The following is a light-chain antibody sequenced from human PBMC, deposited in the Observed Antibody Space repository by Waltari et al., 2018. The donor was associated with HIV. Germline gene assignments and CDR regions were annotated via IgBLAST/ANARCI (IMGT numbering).Light chain of an antibody. V-gene: IGLV1-47*01. J-gene: IGLJ2*01. Sequence: QAALTQPPSASGTPGQRVTISCSGGSANIGRNSVSWFQQVPGTAPKPRIYKDNQRPSGVPDRFSASKSGTSASLAISGLRSEDEADYYCAAWDVSLRGLVFGGGTKLTVL. CDR1: SANIGRNS. CDR2: KDN. CDR3: AAWDVSLRGLV.